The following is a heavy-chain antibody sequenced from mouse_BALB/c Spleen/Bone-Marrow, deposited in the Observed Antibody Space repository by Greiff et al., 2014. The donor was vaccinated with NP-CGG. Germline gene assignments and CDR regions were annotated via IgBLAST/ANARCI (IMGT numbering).Heavy chain of an antibody. D-gene: IGHD1-1*01. Sequence: VQLQQSGPGLVAPSQSLSITCTVSGFPLTDYGVSWIRQPPGKGLEWLGGIRDGGITYYNSTLKSRLSISEDSSKSQVFLKMNSLQTDDTAMYYCAKHDSTVVVDYWGQGTTLTVSS. CDR1: GFPLTDYG. V-gene: IGHV2-6-5*01. CDR3: AKHDSTVVVDY. CDR2: IRDGGIT. J-gene: IGHJ2*01.